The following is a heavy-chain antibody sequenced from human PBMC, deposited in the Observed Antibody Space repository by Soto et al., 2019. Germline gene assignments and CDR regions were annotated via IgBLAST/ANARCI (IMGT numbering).Heavy chain of an antibody. J-gene: IGHJ5*02. V-gene: IGHV1-46*01. CDR1: GYTFTSYY. D-gene: IGHD6-19*01. CDR2: INPSGGST. Sequence: ASVKVSCKASGYTFTSYYMHWVRQAPGQGLEWMGIINPSGGSTSYAQKFQGRVTMTRDTSTSTVYMELSSLRPEDTAVYYCARGPPRSSGWPEGGANNWFDPWGQGTLVTVSS. CDR3: ARGPPRSSGWPEGGANNWFDP.